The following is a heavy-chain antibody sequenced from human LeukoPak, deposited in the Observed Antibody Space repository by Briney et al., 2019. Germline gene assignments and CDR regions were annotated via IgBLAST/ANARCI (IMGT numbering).Heavy chain of an antibody. CDR3: AKVLMQGSQWLAIDY. D-gene: IGHD6-19*01. CDR2: ISGSGGST. Sequence: PGGSLRLSCAASGFTFSSYAMSWVRQAPGKGLEWVSAISGSGGSTYYADSVKGRFTISRDNSKNTLYLQMNSLRAEDTAVYYCAKVLMQGSQWLAIDYWGQGTLVTVSS. V-gene: IGHV3-23*01. J-gene: IGHJ4*02. CDR1: GFTFSSYA.